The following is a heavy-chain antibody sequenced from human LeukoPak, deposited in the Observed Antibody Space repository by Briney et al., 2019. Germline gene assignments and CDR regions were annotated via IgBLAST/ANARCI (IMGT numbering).Heavy chain of an antibody. CDR2: IRYDGSNK. J-gene: IGHJ4*02. V-gene: IGHV3-30*02. Sequence: GGSLRLSCAASGFTFSSYGMHWVRQAPGKGLEWVAFIRYDGSNKYYADSVKCRFTISRDNSKNTLYLQMNSLRAEDTAVYYCAKDRGLTGDLRGFDYWGQGTLVTVSS. CDR1: GFTFSSYG. D-gene: IGHD7-27*01. CDR3: AKDRGLTGDLRGFDY.